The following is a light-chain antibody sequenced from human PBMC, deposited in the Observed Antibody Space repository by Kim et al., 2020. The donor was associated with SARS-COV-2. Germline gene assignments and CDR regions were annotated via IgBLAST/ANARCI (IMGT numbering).Light chain of an antibody. CDR3: SSYTSSSVV. J-gene: IGLJ2*01. CDR2: DVS. V-gene: IGLV2-14*03. Sequence: PGQSLTSSCTGTRSDVGGYNYVSWNQQHPGKAPKLMIYDVSNRPSGVSNRFSGSKSGNTASLTISGLQAEDEADYYCSSYTSSSVVFGGGTQLTVL. CDR1: RSDVGGYNY.